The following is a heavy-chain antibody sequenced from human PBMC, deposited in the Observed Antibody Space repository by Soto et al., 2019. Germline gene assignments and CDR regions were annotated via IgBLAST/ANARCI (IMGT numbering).Heavy chain of an antibody. CDR2: INPNSGGT. D-gene: IGHD5-18*01. CDR1: GYTFTGYY. CDR3: ARGEGIQLWYPLGWFDP. J-gene: IGHJ5*02. Sequence: GASVKVSCKASGYTFTGYYMHWVRQAPGQGLEWMGWINPNSGGTNYAQKFQGRVTMTRDTSISTAYMELSRLRSDDTAVYNCARGEGIQLWYPLGWFDPWGQGTLVTVSS. V-gene: IGHV1-2*02.